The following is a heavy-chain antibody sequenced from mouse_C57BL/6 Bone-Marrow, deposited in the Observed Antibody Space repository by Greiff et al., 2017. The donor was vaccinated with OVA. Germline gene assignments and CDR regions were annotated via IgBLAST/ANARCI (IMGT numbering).Heavy chain of an antibody. J-gene: IGHJ2*01. V-gene: IGHV1-64*01. Sequence: QVQLQQPGAELVKPGASVKLSCKAPVYTFTSYWMHWVKQRPGQGLEWIGMIHPNSGSTNYNEKFKSKATLTVDKSSSTAYMQLSSLTSEDSAVYYCARGGSSYPFDYWGQGTTLTVSS. CDR3: ARGGSSYPFDY. CDR2: IHPNSGST. D-gene: IGHD1-1*01. CDR1: VYTFTSYW.